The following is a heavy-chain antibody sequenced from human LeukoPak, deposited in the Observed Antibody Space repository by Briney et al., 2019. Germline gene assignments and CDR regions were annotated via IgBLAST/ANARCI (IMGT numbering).Heavy chain of an antibody. CDR1: GFTFDDYA. V-gene: IGHV3-9*01. CDR2: ISWNSVNI. J-gene: IGHJ4*02. Sequence: PGGSLRLSCAASGFTFDDYAMHWVRQAPGKGLEWVSGISWNSVNIGYADSVKGRFTISRDNSKNTLYLQMNSLRAEDTAVYYCAKDGVRVSGGPPKNGSFDYWGQGTLVTVSS. D-gene: IGHD2-15*01. CDR3: AKDGVRVSGGPPKNGSFDY.